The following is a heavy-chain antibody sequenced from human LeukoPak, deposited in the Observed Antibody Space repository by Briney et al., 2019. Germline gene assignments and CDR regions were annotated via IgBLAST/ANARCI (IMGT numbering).Heavy chain of an antibody. CDR3: ATDLGSGDHGRLV. V-gene: IGHV3-48*01. CDR2: ISRTGTTI. Sequence: GGSLRLSCAASGFTFSSYTMNCVRQAPGKGLEWISYISRTGTTIYYADSVKGRFTISRDNAKNSLYLQMDSLRSEDTALYFCATDLGSGDHGRLVWGQGTLLTVSS. CDR1: GFTFSSYT. D-gene: IGHD2-21*02. J-gene: IGHJ4*02.